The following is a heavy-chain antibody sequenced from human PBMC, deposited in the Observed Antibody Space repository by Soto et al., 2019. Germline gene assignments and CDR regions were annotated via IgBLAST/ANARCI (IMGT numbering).Heavy chain of an antibody. CDR2: VSVSGGTT. V-gene: IGHV3-23*01. CDR3: AKGLYYYDSSGYRLFDY. Sequence: GSLRLSCAASGFMFNNYAMSWVRQAPGKGLEWVSTVSVSGGTTYYADSLRGRFTISRDNSKKTVYLQMNRLRADDTAIYYCAKGLYYYDSSGYRLFDYWGQGTLVTVSS. J-gene: IGHJ4*02. D-gene: IGHD3-22*01. CDR1: GFMFNNYA.